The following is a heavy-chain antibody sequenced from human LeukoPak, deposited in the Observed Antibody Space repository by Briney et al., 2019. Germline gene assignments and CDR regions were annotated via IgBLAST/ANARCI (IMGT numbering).Heavy chain of an antibody. D-gene: IGHD3-3*01. J-gene: IGHJ4*02. V-gene: IGHV1-18*01. Sequence: ASVKVSCKTSGYTFTNYGTSWVRQAPGQGLEWVGWISPYNGNTLYAQKLQGRVTVTTDTSTSTAYMDLRSLRSDDTAVYYCARDYNDFWSGYYPYFDYWGQGTLVTVSS. CDR2: ISPYNGNT. CDR1: GYTFTNYG. CDR3: ARDYNDFWSGYYPYFDY.